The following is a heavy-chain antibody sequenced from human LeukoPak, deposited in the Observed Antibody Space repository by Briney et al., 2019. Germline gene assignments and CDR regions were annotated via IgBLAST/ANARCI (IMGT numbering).Heavy chain of an antibody. D-gene: IGHD2-15*01. CDR1: GYPFANFA. CDR3: ARGGYSDY. J-gene: IGHJ4*02. CDR2: ISGDKGPT. V-gene: IGHV1-18*01. Sequence: ASVKVSCKTSGYPFANFAISWVRQARGQGLEWVGWISGDKGPTYYAPTLQDRVTLTTDSSTSTAYMELRNLRPDDTAVYYCARGGYSDYWGQGTLVTVSS.